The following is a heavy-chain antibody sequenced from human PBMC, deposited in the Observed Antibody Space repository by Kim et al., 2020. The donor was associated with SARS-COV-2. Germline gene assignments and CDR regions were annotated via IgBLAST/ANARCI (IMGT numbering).Heavy chain of an antibody. CDR1: GGSISSSSYY. CDR3: ARLTAVAGTLLFDY. Sequence: SETLSLTCTVSGGSISSSSYYWGWIRQPPGKGLEWIGSIYYSGSTYYNPSLKSRVTISVDTSKNQFSLKLSSVTAADTAVYYCARLTAVAGTLLFDYWGQDPWSPSPQ. V-gene: IGHV4-39*01. D-gene: IGHD6-19*01. CDR2: IYYSGST. J-gene: IGHJ4*01.